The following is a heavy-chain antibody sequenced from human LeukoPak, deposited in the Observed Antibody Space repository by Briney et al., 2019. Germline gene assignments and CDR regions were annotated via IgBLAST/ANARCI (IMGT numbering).Heavy chain of an antibody. Sequence: GGSLRLSCAASGFTFSSYSMKWVRQAPGKGLEWVSSISSSSSYIYYADSVKGRFTISRDNAKNSLYLQMNSLRAEDTAVYYCARDRIFGVVIMSGFDYWGQGTLVTVSS. D-gene: IGHD3-3*02. CDR2: ISSSSSYI. CDR3: ARDRIFGVVIMSGFDY. V-gene: IGHV3-21*01. J-gene: IGHJ4*02. CDR1: GFTFSSYS.